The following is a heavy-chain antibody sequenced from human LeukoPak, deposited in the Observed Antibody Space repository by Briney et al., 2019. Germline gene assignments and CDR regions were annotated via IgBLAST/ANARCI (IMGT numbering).Heavy chain of an antibody. CDR3: AKDVSWNWFDP. J-gene: IGHJ5*02. CDR1: GFTFSNYG. V-gene: IGHV3-30*18. CDR2: ISYDGSNK. Sequence: GGSLRLSCAASGFTFSNYGMRWVRQAPGKGLEWVAVISYDGSNKYYADSVKGRFTISRDNSKNTLYLQMNTLRAEDTAVYYCAKDVSWNWFDPWGQGTLVTVSS.